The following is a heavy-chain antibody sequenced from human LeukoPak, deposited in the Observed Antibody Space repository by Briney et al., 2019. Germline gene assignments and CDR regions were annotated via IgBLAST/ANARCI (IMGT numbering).Heavy chain of an antibody. J-gene: IGHJ4*02. V-gene: IGHV1-2*02. CDR3: ARAFGSSWSSDPPQRDY. Sequence: ASVKVSCKASGYTFTGYYMHWVRQAPGQGLEWMGWINPNSGGTNYAQKFQGRVTMTRDTSISTAYTELSRLRSDDTAVYYCARAFGSSWSSDPPQRDYWGQGTLVTVSS. CDR1: GYTFTGYY. D-gene: IGHD6-13*01. CDR2: INPNSGGT.